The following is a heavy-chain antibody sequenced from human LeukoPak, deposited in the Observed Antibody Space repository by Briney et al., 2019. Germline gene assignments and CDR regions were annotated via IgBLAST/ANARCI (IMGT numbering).Heavy chain of an antibody. Sequence: PSETLSLTCAVYGGSFSDYYWSWIRQPPGKGLEWIGEINHSGSTNYNPSLKSRVTISVDTSKNQFSLKLSSVTAADTAVYYCARGLYCSSTSCFFSWFDPWGQGTLVTVSS. V-gene: IGHV4-34*01. CDR2: INHSGST. CDR1: GGSFSDYY. CDR3: ARGLYCSSTSCFFSWFDP. D-gene: IGHD2-2*01. J-gene: IGHJ5*02.